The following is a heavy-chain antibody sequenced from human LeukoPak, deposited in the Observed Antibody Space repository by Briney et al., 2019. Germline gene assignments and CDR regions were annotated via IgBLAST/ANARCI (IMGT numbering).Heavy chain of an antibody. CDR2: IYYSGST. CDR1: GGSISSYY. D-gene: IGHD3-10*01. V-gene: IGHV4-59*01. CDR3: ARVSLWFGEFGWFDP. J-gene: IGHJ5*02. Sequence: SETLSLTCTVSGGSISSYYWSWIRQPPGKGLEWIGYIYYSGSTNYNPSLKSRVTISVDTSKNQFSLKLSSVTAADTAVYYCARVSLWFGEFGWFDPWGQGTLVTVSS.